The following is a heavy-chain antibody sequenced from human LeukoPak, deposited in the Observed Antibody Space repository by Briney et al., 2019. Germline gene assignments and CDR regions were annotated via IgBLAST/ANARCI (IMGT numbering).Heavy chain of an antibody. CDR2: ISYDESNK. CDR3: AKEGSVAGTLWSYNYYGMDV. V-gene: IGHV3-30-3*01. CDR1: GFTFSSYA. Sequence: GGSLRLSCAASGFTFSSYAMHWVRQAPGQGLEWVAVISYDESNKYYADSVKGRFTISRDNSKNTLYLQMNSLRAEDTAVYYCAKEGSVAGTLWSYNYYGMDVWGQGTTVTVSS. D-gene: IGHD6-19*01. J-gene: IGHJ6*02.